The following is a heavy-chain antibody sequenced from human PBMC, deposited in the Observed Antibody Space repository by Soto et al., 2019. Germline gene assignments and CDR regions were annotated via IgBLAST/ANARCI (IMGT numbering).Heavy chain of an antibody. CDR3: AREGFITIIVVVHQGWFDP. D-gene: IGHD3-22*01. V-gene: IGHV4-38-2*02. J-gene: IGHJ5*02. Sequence: SETLSLTCAVSGYSISSGYYWGWIRQPPGKGLEWTGSIYHSGSTYYNPSLKSRVTISVDTSKNQFSLKLSSVTAADTAVYYCAREGFITIIVVVHQGWFDPWGQGTLVTVSS. CDR2: IYHSGST. CDR1: GYSISSGYY.